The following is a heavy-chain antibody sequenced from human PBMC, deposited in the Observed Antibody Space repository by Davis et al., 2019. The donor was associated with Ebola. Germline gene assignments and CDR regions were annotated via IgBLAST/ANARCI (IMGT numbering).Heavy chain of an antibody. CDR3: ARDSPLAGTQYFDY. CDR2: ISAYNGNT. V-gene: IGHV1-18*01. Sequence: AASVKVSCKASGYTFTSYGISWVRQAPGQGLEWMGWISAYNGNTNYAQKLQGRVTMTTDTSTSTAYMELSSLRSEDTAVYYCARDSPLAGTQYFDYWGQGTLVTVSS. D-gene: IGHD1-1*01. J-gene: IGHJ4*02. CDR1: GYTFTSYG.